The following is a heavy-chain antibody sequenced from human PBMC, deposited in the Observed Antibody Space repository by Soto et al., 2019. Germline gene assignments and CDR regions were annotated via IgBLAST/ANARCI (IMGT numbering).Heavy chain of an antibody. V-gene: IGHV4-39*01. CDR1: GGSISSSSYY. Sequence: QLQLQESGPGLVKPSETLSLTCTVSGGSISSSSYYWGWIRQPPGKGLEWIGSIYYSGSTYYNPSLKSRVTISVDTSKNQFSLKLSSVTAADTAVYYCARQSAAGIYYYYYYGMDVWGRGTTVTVSS. J-gene: IGHJ6*02. CDR3: ARQSAAGIYYYYYYGMDV. CDR2: IYYSGST. D-gene: IGHD6-13*01.